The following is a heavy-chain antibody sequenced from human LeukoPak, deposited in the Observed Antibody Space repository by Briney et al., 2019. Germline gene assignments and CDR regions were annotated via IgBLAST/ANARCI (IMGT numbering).Heavy chain of an antibody. CDR3: ARGGYCSGGSCYSAGWFDP. J-gene: IGHJ5*02. V-gene: IGHV3-21*01. D-gene: IGHD2-15*01. CDR2: ISSSRSYI. Sequence: GGSLRLSCAASGFTFSSYSMHWVRQAPGKGLEWVSSISSSRSYIYYADSVKGRFTISRDNAKNSLYLHMNSLRAEDTAVYYCARGGYCSGGSCYSAGWFDPWGQGTLVTVSS. CDR1: GFTFSSYS.